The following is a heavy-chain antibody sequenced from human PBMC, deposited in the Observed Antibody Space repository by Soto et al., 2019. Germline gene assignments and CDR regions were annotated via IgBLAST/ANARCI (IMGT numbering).Heavy chain of an antibody. CDR1: SGSISSSP. D-gene: IGHD6-13*01. CDR3: ARDRGVTAAGITWFDP. J-gene: IGHJ5*02. V-gene: IGHV4-4*07. Sequence: PSETLSLTCTVSSGSISSSPCSWIRQPAGKGLEWIGHIYTSGSTNSNPSLKSRVSMSVDTSKNQFSLRLTSVTAAGTAVYFCARDRGVTAAGITWFDPWGQGALVTVSS. CDR2: IYTSGST.